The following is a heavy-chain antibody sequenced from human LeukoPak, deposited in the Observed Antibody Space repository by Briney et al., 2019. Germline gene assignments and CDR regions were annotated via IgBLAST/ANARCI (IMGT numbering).Heavy chain of an antibody. CDR3: ARAGNYYFEY. Sequence: GGSLRLSCAGSGFTFSSSWIHWVRQAPGKGLVWVSRMNGDGSTIDYAASVKGRFTISRDNAKNTLYLQMNSLSAEDTAVYYCARAGNYYFEYWGQGTLVTASS. J-gene: IGHJ4*02. D-gene: IGHD1-1*01. CDR2: MNGDGSTI. CDR1: GFTFSSSW. V-gene: IGHV3-74*01.